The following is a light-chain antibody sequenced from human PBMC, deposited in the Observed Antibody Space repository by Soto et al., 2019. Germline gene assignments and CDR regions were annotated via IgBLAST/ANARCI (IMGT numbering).Light chain of an antibody. J-gene: IGLJ3*02. CDR1: SSDVGAYNY. Sequence: QSALTQPASVSGSPGQSITFSCTGTSSDVGAYNYVSWYQQHPGKAPKLIIFEGSKRPSGISNRFSGSKSGNTASLIISGLQGDDEGDYYCCAYVSSNTLLFGGGTKLTVL. CDR2: EGS. CDR3: CAYVSSNTLL. V-gene: IGLV2-23*01.